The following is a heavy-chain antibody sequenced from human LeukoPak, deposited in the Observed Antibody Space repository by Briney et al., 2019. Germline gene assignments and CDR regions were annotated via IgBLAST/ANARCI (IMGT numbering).Heavy chain of an antibody. CDR1: GFIFSRYT. Sequence: GGSLRLSCVASGFIFSRYTMHWARQAPGKGLEYVSGISSKGGSTYYASSVKGRFTISRDNSKNTLYLQMGSLRAEDMAVYYCAREDYGTGKFDYWGQGTLVIVSS. V-gene: IGHV3-64*01. CDR2: ISSKGGST. CDR3: AREDYGTGKFDY. D-gene: IGHD4-17*01. J-gene: IGHJ4*02.